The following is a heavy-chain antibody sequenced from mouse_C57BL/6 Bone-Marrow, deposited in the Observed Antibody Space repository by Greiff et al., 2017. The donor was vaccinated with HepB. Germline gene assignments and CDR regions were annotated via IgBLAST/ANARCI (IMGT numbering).Heavy chain of an antibody. J-gene: IGHJ1*03. V-gene: IGHV6-6*01. CDR3: TGTKVIESYCYFDV. CDR1: GFTFSDAW. D-gene: IGHD2-1*01. CDR2: IRNKANNRTT. Sequence: EVKVEESGGGLVQPGGSMKLSCAASGFTFSDAWMDWVRQSPEKGLVWVAEIRNKANNRTTYYAESVKERFTISRDDSKSSVYLQMNSLRAQDTGIYYWTGTKVIESYCYFDVWGTGTTVTVSS.